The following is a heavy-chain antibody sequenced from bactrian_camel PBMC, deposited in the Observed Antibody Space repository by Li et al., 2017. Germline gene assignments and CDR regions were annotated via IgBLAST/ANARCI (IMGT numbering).Heavy chain of an antibody. J-gene: IGHJ6*01. V-gene: IGHV3S53*01. CDR2: VHTSGTT. CDR1: GFTHTEYC. Sequence: QLVESGGGLVQPGGSLRLSCATSGFTHTEYCLAWFRQAPGKQRELVADVHTSGTTWVADSVKGRFTDSQDNAKNTLYLQMNNLQPEDSAMYYCAAGVSRQGGEMTGDVAMVIAFGRWVFGYWGQGTQVTVS. CDR3: AAGVSRQGGEMTGDVAMVIAFGRWVFGY. D-gene: IGHD3*01.